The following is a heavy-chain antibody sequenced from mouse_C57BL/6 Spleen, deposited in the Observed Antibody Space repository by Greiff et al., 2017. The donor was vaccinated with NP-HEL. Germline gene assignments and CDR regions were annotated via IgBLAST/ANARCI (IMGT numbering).Heavy chain of an antibody. V-gene: IGHV1-64*01. D-gene: IGHD1-1*01. J-gene: IGHJ2*01. Sequence: QVQLQQPGAELVKPGASVKLSCKASGYTFTSYWMHWVKQRPGQGLEWIGMIHPNSGSTNYNEKFKSKATLTVDKSSSTAYMQLSSLTSEDSAVYYCARGTTVVADFDYWGQGTTLTVSS. CDR1: GYTFTSYW. CDR3: ARGTTVVADFDY. CDR2: IHPNSGST.